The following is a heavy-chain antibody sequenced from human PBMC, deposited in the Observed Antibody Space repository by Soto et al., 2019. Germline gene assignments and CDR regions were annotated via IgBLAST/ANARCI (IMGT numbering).Heavy chain of an antibody. CDR1: GGTFSSYA. CDR3: ASPPLLGDYVYFQH. D-gene: IGHD4-17*01. CDR2: IIPILGIA. Sequence: ASVKVSCKASGGTFSSYAISWVRQAPGQGLEWMGGIIPILGIANYAQKFQGRVTITADKSTSTAYMELSSLRSEDTAVYYCASPPLLGDYVYFQHWGQGTLVTVSS. V-gene: IGHV1-69*10. J-gene: IGHJ1*01.